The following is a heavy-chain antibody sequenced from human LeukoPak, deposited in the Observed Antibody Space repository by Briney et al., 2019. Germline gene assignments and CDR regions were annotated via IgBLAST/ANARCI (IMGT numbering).Heavy chain of an antibody. D-gene: IGHD6-6*01. CDR1: GASISSGSYY. CDR2: GYYSGST. CDR3: ARWRIAALAFDY. J-gene: IGHJ4*02. V-gene: IGHV4-39*06. Sequence: SETPSFTCTRAGASISSGSYYSGRIREPTGKGPEGIGGGYYSGSTLYNPSLKRPVTISVDTSKNQFALKLSSVTAADTAVYFCARWRIAALAFDYWGQGTLVTVSS.